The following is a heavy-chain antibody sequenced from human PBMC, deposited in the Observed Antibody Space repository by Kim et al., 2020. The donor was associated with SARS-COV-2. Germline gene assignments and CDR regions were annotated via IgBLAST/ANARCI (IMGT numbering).Heavy chain of an antibody. D-gene: IGHD3-3*01. Sequence: KSRVTISVDTSKNQFSLKLSSVTAADTAVYYCAIQYDFWSGYSPSYGMDVWGQGTTVTVSS. V-gene: IGHV4-39*01. J-gene: IGHJ6*02. CDR3: AIQYDFWSGYSPSYGMDV.